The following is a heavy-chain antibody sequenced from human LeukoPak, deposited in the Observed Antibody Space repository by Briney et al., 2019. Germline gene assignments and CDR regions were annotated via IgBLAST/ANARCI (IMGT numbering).Heavy chain of an antibody. CDR2: IYYSGSI. V-gene: IGHV4-61*02. D-gene: IGHD5-18*01. J-gene: IGHJ4*02. CDR3: ARGAHSYGIGEVGFDY. Sequence: SQTLSLTCTVSGGSISSGSYYWSWIRQPPGKGLEWMGRIYYSGSINYNPSLKRRVTISVDTDKNQSHLKLSSMTAAATAVYYCARGAHSYGIGEVGFDYWGQGTLVTVSS. CDR1: GGSISSGSYY.